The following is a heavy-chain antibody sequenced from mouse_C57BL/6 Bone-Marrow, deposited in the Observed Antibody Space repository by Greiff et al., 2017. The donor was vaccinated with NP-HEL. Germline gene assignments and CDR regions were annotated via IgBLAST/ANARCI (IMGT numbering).Heavy chain of an antibody. D-gene: IGHD2-2*01. CDR3: ARPIYYGYPY. Sequence: EVQVVESGGDLVKPGGSLKLSCAASGFTFSSYGMSWVRQTPDKRLEWVATISSGGSYTYYPDSVKGRFTISRDNAKNTLYLQMSSLKSEDTAMYYCARPIYYGYPYWGQGTLVTVSA. CDR2: ISSGGSYT. CDR1: GFTFSSYG. V-gene: IGHV5-6*01. J-gene: IGHJ3*01.